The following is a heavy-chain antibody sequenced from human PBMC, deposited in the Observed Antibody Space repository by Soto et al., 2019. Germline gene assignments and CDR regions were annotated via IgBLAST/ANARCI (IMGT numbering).Heavy chain of an antibody. CDR3: ARMGDVPYYCGGLDV. CDR1: GYSFTRYG. CDR2: ISGYNANT. Sequence: QVQLVQSGAEVKKPGASVKVSCKASGYSFTRYGISWVRQAPGQGLEWMGWISGYNANTNYPENLQGRVTMTTDTSTSTAYMEVRNLISDDTAVYYCARMGDVPYYCGGLDVWGQGTTVTVSS. V-gene: IGHV1-18*01. D-gene: IGHD3-16*01. J-gene: IGHJ6*02.